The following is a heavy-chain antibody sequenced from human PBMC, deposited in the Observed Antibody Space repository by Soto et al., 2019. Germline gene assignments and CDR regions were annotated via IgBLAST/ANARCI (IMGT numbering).Heavy chain of an antibody. CDR2: IKQDGGEK. J-gene: IGHJ5*02. D-gene: IGHD3-3*01. CDR3: ARDQSGTIFGSGFWFDP. Sequence: PGGSLRLSCAASGFTFSSYWMSWVRQAPGKGLEWVANIKQDGGEKYYVDSVKGRFTISRDNAKNSLYLQMNSLRAEDTAVYYCARDQSGTIFGSGFWFDPWGQGTLVTVSS. CDR1: GFTFSSYW. V-gene: IGHV3-7*01.